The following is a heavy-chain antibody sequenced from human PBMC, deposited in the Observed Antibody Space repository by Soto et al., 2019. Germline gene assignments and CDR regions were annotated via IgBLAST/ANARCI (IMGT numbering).Heavy chain of an antibody. J-gene: IGHJ4*02. D-gene: IGHD6-19*01. CDR3: ARAGFRAEDFDY. Sequence: QVQLVQSGVEVKKPGASVKVSCKASGYTFNSFGITWVRQAPGQGLEWMGWISGNNGNTNYAQKFQGRVTMTSDTSTSTAHMELRSLRSDDTAVYYCARAGFRAEDFDYWGQGTLVTVSS. CDR1: GYTFNSFG. CDR2: ISGNNGNT. V-gene: IGHV1-18*01.